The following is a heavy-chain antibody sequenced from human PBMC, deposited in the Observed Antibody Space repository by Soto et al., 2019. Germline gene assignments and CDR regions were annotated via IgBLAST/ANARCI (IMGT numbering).Heavy chain of an antibody. CDR2: ISAYNGNT. CDR1: GYTFTIYA. D-gene: IGHD3-22*01. V-gene: IGHV1-18*01. J-gene: IGHJ4*02. CDR3: ARGSYHYDSSGYPTPDY. Sequence: ASVKVSCKASGYTFTIYAMNWVRQAPGQRLEWMGWISAYNGNTNYAQKLQGRVTMTTDTYTSTAYMELRSLRSDDTAVYYCARGSYHYDSSGYPTPDYWGQGTLVTVSS.